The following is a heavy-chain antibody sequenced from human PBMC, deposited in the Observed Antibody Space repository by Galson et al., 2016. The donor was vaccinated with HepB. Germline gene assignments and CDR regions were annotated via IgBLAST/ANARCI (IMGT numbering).Heavy chain of an antibody. CDR3: ARDWLVAVFDY. CDR1: GYTFTELC. Sequence: SVKVSCKVSGYTFTELCIHWVRQAPGKGLEWMGGFDPDNGETIYAQKFQGRVTMTTDTSTSTAYMELRSLRSDDTAVYYCARDWLVAVFDYWGQGTLVTVSS. CDR2: FDPDNGET. J-gene: IGHJ4*02. D-gene: IGHD6-19*01. V-gene: IGHV1-24*01.